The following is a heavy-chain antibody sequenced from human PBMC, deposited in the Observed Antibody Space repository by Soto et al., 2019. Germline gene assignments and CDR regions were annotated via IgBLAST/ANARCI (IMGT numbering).Heavy chain of an antibody. D-gene: IGHD3-10*01. V-gene: IGHV2-5*02. CDR3: AHSLTMVRGVSTPYYFDY. CDR2: IYWDDDK. CDR1: GFSLSTSGVG. Sequence: QITLKESGPTLVKPTQTLTLTCTFSGFSLSTSGVGVGWIRQPPGKALEWLALIYWDDDKRYSPSLKSRLTITKDXXKXQXXLTMTNMDPVDTATYYCAHSLTMVRGVSTPYYFDYWGQGTLVTVSS. J-gene: IGHJ4*02.